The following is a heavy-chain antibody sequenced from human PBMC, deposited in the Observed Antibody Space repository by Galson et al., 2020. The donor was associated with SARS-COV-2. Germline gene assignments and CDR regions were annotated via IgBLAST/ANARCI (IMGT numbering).Heavy chain of an antibody. D-gene: IGHD1-26*01. CDR1: GASVSSNSAA. Sequence: SQTPSLTCAIPGASVSSNSAAWNWIRQSPSRGLEWLGRTYYRSKWSTDYAVSVKSRITINPDTSKNQFSLQLNSVTPEDTAMYYCAGRVAGADSLDIWGQGTMVIVSS. CDR3: AGRVAGADSLDI. CDR2: TYYRSKWST. V-gene: IGHV6-1*01. J-gene: IGHJ3*02.